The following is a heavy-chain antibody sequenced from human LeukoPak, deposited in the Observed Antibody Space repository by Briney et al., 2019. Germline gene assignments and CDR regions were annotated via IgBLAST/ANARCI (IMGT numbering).Heavy chain of an antibody. CDR2: IGGSVGSM. J-gene: IGHJ4*02. Sequence: GGSLRLSWAASGFTFSSYVMSWVRQAPGKGLEWVSNIGGSVGSMFYAASVKGRFAISRDNSKNTLFLQMNNLRVEDTAVYYCAKRGNSWDLFDYWGQGTLVTVSS. V-gene: IGHV3-23*01. D-gene: IGHD6-13*01. CDR3: AKRGNSWDLFDY. CDR1: GFTFSSYV.